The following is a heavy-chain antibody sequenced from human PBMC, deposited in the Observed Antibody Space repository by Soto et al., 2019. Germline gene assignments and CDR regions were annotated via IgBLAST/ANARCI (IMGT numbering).Heavy chain of an antibody. D-gene: IGHD1-1*01. V-gene: IGHV4-4*01. CDR2: IFHSGST. CDR3: ARRSGTTFY. Sequence: VHLVESGGGLVKPGGSLRVSCAASGFAFSNAWMFWVRQHPGKGLEWIGEIFHSGSTNYNPSLKSRVDMSVDKSKNQFSLKVFSVTAADTALYFCARRSGTTFYWGRGTLVIVSS. J-gene: IGHJ4*02. CDR1: GFAFSNAW.